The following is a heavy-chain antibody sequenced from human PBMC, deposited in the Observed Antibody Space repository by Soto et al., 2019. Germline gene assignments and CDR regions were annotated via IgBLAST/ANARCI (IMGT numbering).Heavy chain of an antibody. D-gene: IGHD6-19*01. Sequence: DVQLVESGGGLVKPGGSLRLSCAASGFIFSTYDMNWVRQAPGKGLEWVSYISSGSGYIYYADSVKGRFTISRDNAKNSLYLQMNSLSAEDTAIYYCARPAVAGANWFDPWGQGTLVTVSS. CDR2: ISSGSGYI. J-gene: IGHJ5*02. CDR3: ARPAVAGANWFDP. V-gene: IGHV3-21*01. CDR1: GFIFSTYD.